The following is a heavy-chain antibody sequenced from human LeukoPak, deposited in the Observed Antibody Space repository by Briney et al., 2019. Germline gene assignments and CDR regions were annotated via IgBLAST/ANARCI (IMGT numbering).Heavy chain of an antibody. J-gene: IGHJ4*02. V-gene: IGHV3-23*01. CDR1: GFTFSSYA. CDR2: ISGSGGST. Sequence: GGSLRLSCAASGFTFSSYAMSWVRQAPGKGLEWVSAISGSGGSTYYADSVKGRFTISRDNSKNTLYLQMNSLRAEDTAVYYCAKWVDYDFWSGYPCFDYWGQGTLVTVSS. CDR3: AKWVDYDFWSGYPCFDY. D-gene: IGHD3-3*01.